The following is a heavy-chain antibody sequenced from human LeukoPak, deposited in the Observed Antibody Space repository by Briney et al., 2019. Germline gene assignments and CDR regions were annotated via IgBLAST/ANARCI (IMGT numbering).Heavy chain of an antibody. D-gene: IGHD3-10*01. Sequence: SETLSLTCAVYGGSLSGYYWSWIRQPPGKGLEWIGEINHSGSTNYNPSLKSRVTISVDTSKNQFSLKLSSVTAADTAVYYCARGPEGYGSGSSTSDYWGQGTLVTVSS. CDR2: INHSGST. J-gene: IGHJ4*02. V-gene: IGHV4-34*01. CDR3: ARGPEGYGSGSSTSDY. CDR1: GGSLSGYY.